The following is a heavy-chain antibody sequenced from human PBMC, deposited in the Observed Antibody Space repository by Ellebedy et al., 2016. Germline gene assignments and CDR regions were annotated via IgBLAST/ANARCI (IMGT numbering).Heavy chain of an antibody. CDR1: GFSFSDYS. CDR3: ARDQTGYCSGGSCYPWDP. Sequence: GGSLRLXCEASGFSFSDYSMNWVRQAPGKGLEWVSSISSSSTYMWYADSLKGRFTISRDNAKNSLYLQMNSLRAGDTAVYYCARDQTGYCSGGSCYPWDPWGQGTLVTVSS. J-gene: IGHJ5*02. CDR2: ISSSSTYM. V-gene: IGHV3-21*01. D-gene: IGHD2-15*01.